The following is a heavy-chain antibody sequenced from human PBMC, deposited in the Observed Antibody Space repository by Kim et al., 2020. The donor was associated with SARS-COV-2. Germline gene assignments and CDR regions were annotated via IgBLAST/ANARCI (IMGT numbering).Heavy chain of an antibody. D-gene: IGHD4-17*01. Sequence: GGSLRLSCAASGFTFSSYPMHWLRQAPGKGLEWVASISPDGINEYYVDSVKGRFSISRDNSNNTLFLRMNSLRAEDTAVFYCAKVYGAWNYFDSWGQGTLVTVSS. CDR3: AKVYGAWNYFDS. V-gene: IGHV3-30*18. CDR2: ISPDGINE. J-gene: IGHJ4*02. CDR1: GFTFSSYP.